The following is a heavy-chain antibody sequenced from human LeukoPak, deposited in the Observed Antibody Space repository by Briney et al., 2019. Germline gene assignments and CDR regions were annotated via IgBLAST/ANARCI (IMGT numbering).Heavy chain of an antibody. J-gene: IGHJ6*02. V-gene: IGHV1-2*04. Sequence: ASVKVSCKASGYTFTSYYMHWVRQAPGQGLEWMGWINPNSGGTNYAQKFQGWVTMTRDTSISTAYMELSRLRSDDTAVYYCAREEHSEAGYYYGMDVWGQGTTVTVSS. D-gene: IGHD6-19*01. CDR2: INPNSGGT. CDR3: AREEHSEAGYYYGMDV. CDR1: GYTFTSYY.